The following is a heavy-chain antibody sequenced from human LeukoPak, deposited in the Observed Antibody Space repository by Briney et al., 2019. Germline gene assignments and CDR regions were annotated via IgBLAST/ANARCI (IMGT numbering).Heavy chain of an antibody. D-gene: IGHD3-16*02. CDR3: ATTNGSYRPYDY. CDR1: GYTLTELS. CDR2: FDPEDGET. V-gene: IGHV1-24*01. Sequence: VSVKVSCKVSGYTLTELSMHWVRRAPGKGLEWMGGFDPEDGETIYAQKFQGGVTMTEDTSTDTAYVELSSLRSEDTAVYYCATTNGSYRPYDYWGQGTLVTVSS. J-gene: IGHJ4*02.